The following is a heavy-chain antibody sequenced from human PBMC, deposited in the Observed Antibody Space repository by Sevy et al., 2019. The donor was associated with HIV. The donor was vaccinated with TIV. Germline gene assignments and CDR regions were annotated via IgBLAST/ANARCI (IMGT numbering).Heavy chain of an antibody. CDR1: GFTFSSYW. CDR2: IKQDGSEK. J-gene: IGHJ3*02. V-gene: IGHV3-7*01. D-gene: IGHD3-3*01. CDR3: ARERWDFWSGYWRDAFDI. Sequence: GGSLRLSCAASGFTFSSYWMSWVRQAPGKGLEWVANIKQDGSEKYYVDSVKGRSTISRDNAKNSLYLQMNSLRAEDTAVYYCARERWDFWSGYWRDAFDIWGQGTMVTVSS.